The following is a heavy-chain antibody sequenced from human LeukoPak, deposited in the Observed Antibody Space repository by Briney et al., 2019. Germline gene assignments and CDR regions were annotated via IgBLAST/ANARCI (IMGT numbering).Heavy chain of an antibody. CDR2: IYYSGST. V-gene: IGHV4-39*01. CDR1: GGSISSSSYY. CDR3: ATTTGRGIMITFGGVIVY. D-gene: IGHD3-16*02. Sequence: PSETLSPTCTVSGGSISSSSYYWGWIRQPPGKGLEWIGSIYYSGSTYYNPSLKSRVTISVDTSKNQFSLKLGSVTAADTAVYYCATTTGRGIMITFGGVIVYWGQGTLVTVSS. J-gene: IGHJ4*02.